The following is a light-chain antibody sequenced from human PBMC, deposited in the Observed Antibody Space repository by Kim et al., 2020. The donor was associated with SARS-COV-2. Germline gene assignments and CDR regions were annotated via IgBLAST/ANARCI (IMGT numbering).Light chain of an antibody. CDR2: GRN. CDR1: SLRNYY. V-gene: IGLV3-19*01. J-gene: IGLJ3*02. CDR3: NSRDSSGNHLV. Sequence: FGPTGWYTCQRDSLRNYYSSWYQQKPRQAPVVGIYGRNDRPSGIPDRFSGSNSGNTASLTITGAQAEDEANYYCNSRDSSGNHLVFGGGTQLTVL.